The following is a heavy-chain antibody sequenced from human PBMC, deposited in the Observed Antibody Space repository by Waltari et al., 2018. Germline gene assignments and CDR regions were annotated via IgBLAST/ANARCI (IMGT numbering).Heavy chain of an antibody. CDR3: ARDGSIGSHYFTTTPRYYYYMDV. D-gene: IGHD4-4*01. V-gene: IGHV4-4*07. CDR2: IYTSGST. CDR1: GGSISSYY. Sequence: QVQLQESGPGLVKPSETLSLTCTVSGGSISSYYWSWIRPPAGKGLEWIGRIYTSGSTNYNPSLKSRVTMSVDTSKNQFSLKLSSVTAADTAVYYCARDGSIGSHYFTTTPRYYYYMDVWGKGTTVTVSS. J-gene: IGHJ6*03.